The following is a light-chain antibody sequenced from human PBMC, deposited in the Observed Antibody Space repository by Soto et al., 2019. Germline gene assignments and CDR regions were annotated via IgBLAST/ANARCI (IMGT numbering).Light chain of an antibody. V-gene: IGLV1-40*01. CDR2: GNS. J-gene: IGLJ1*01. CDR3: QSYDSSLSAYV. Sequence: QSVLTQPPSVSGAPGQRVTISCTGSSSNIGAGSGVHWYQQLPGTAPKLLIYGNSNRPSGVPDRFSGSKSGTSASLAITGLQAEDEADFYCQSYDSSLSAYVFGTGTKVTVL. CDR1: SSNIGAGSG.